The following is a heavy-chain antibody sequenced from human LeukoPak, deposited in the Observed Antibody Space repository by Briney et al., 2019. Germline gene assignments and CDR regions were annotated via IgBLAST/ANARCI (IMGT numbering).Heavy chain of an antibody. J-gene: IGHJ4*02. CDR2: MNPNRDNT. V-gene: IGHV1-8*03. CDR1: LHTFTKYD. CDR3: ARDLKRGYSSGRYSWGTGSSNDY. D-gene: IGHD6-19*01. Sequence: GASVKLPCKASLHTFTKYDIKGAPQATGKGLVYMVWMNPNRDNTLYAQKLQGRVTITTDTSTSTAYMELRSLRSDDTAVYYCARDLKRGYSSGRYSWGTGSSNDYWGQGTLVTVSS.